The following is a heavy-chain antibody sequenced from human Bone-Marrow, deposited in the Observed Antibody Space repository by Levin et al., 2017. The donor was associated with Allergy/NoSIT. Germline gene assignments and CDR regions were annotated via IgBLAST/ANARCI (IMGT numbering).Heavy chain of an antibody. Sequence: GGSLRLSCVASGFTLNNYDIHWVRQAPGKGLEWVALMSHDESDEFYADSVKGRFTISRDNSKNTVFLEMNGLKPEDTAVYYCAKSSRWYEPPHNYYYAMDVWGQGTTVTVSS. CDR1: GFTLNNYD. V-gene: IGHV3-30*18. CDR3: AKSSRWYEPPHNYYYAMDV. D-gene: IGHD6-13*01. CDR2: MSHDESDE. J-gene: IGHJ6*02.